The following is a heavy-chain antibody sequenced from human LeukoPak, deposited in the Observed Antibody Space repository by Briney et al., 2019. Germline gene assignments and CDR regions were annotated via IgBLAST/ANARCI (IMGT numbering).Heavy chain of an antibody. CDR3: ARGDYGINSNRYYYGMDV. CDR2: IRNDGSNK. CDR1: GFTFRGYG. D-gene: IGHD4-23*01. V-gene: IGHV3-30*02. Sequence: PGGSLRLSCAASGFTFRGYGMHWVRQAPGKGLEWVARIRNDGSNKYYADSVKGLFSISRDNSKNTLYLQMDSLRAEDTAVYYCARGDYGINSNRYYYGMDVWGQGTTVTVSS. J-gene: IGHJ6*01.